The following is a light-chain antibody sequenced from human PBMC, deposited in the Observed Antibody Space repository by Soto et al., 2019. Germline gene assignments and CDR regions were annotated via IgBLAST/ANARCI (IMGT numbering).Light chain of an antibody. V-gene: IGLV1-40*01. Sequence: QSVLTQPPSVSGAPGQRVTISCTGSSSNIGAGYDVHWYQQLPGTAPKLLIYGNSNRPSGVPDRFSGSKSGTSASLAITGLQVEDEADDYCQSYDSSLSGSEVFGTGTKLTVL. J-gene: IGLJ1*01. CDR2: GNS. CDR3: QSYDSSLSGSEV. CDR1: SSNIGAGYD.